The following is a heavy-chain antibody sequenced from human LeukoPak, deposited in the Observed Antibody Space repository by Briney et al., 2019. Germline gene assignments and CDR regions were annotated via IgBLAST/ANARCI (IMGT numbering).Heavy chain of an antibody. J-gene: IGHJ4*02. V-gene: IGHV4-59*01. D-gene: IGHD3-22*01. CDR3: ARGGSSGYYNLYYFDY. CDR1: GGSISSYY. Sequence: SETLSLTCTVSGGSISSYYWSWIRQPAGKGLEWIGYIYYSGSTNYNPSLKSRVTISVDTSKNQFSLKLSSVTAADTAVYYCARGGSSGYYNLYYFDYWGQGTLVTVSS. CDR2: IYYSGST.